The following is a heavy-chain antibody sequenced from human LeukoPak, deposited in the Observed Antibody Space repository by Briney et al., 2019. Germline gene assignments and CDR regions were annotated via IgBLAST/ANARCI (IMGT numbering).Heavy chain of an antibody. V-gene: IGHV4-39*01. CDR1: GGSISSSSYC. J-gene: IGHJ4*02. CDR3: ASVATYYDFWSGYYYIRYFDY. CDR2: IYYSGST. D-gene: IGHD3-3*01. Sequence: SETLSLTCTVSGGSISSSSYCWGWIRQPPGKGLEWIGSIYYSGSTYYNPSLKSRVTISVDTSKNQFSLKLSSVTAADTAVYYCASVATYYDFWSGYYYIRYFDYWGQGTLVTVSS.